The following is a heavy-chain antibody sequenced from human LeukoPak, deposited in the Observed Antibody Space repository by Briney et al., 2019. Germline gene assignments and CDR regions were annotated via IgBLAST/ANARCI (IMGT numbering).Heavy chain of an antibody. Sequence: GGSLRLSCAASGFTFSSYTMNWVRQAPGKGLEWVSSISSSSRTIYYADSVKGRFTISRDNAKNSLYLQMNSLRVEDTALYFCARGEAAAGHFDYWGQGILVTVSS. J-gene: IGHJ4*02. CDR2: ISSSSRTI. CDR1: GFTFSSYT. D-gene: IGHD6-13*01. CDR3: ARGEAAAGHFDY. V-gene: IGHV3-48*04.